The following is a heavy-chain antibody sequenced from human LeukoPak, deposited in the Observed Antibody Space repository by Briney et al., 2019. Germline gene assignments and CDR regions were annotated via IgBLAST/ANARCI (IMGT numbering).Heavy chain of an antibody. J-gene: IGHJ3*02. Sequence: SETLSLACAVSGDSFSSHYWTWIRQPPGRGLEWIGYISYIGTTNYNPSLKSRVTISIDTSKNQFSLKLSSVTTADTAVYYCARDLVTVTKGFDIWGLGTMVSVSS. V-gene: IGHV4-59*11. CDR1: GDSFSSHY. CDR3: ARDLVTVTKGFDI. D-gene: IGHD4-17*01. CDR2: ISYIGTT.